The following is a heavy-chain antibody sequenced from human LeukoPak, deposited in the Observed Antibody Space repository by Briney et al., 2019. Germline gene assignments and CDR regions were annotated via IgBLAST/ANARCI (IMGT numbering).Heavy chain of an antibody. CDR1: GFTFSSYS. V-gene: IGHV3-21*01. D-gene: IGHD2-2*01. Sequence: GGSVRLSCAASGFTFSSYSMNWVRQAPGKGLEWVSSISSSSSYIYYADSVKGRFTISRDNAKNSLYLQMNSLRAEDTAVYYCARDVRVVPAAIIYYGMDVWGQGTTVTVSS. CDR2: ISSSSSYI. CDR3: ARDVRVVPAAIIYYGMDV. J-gene: IGHJ6*02.